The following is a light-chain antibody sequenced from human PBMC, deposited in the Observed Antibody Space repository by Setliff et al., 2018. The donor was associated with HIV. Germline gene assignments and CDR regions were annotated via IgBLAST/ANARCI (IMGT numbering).Light chain of an antibody. J-gene: IGLJ1*01. CDR1: SSNIGAGYD. CDR3: QTYDSSLTRFV. Sequence: EAPGQRVTISCTGSSSNIGAGYDVHWYQQLPGKAPKLLIYANKNRPSGVPDRFSGSKSGTSASLAITGLQAEDEADYYCQTYDSSLTRFVFGTGTKVTVL. V-gene: IGLV1-40*01. CDR2: ANK.